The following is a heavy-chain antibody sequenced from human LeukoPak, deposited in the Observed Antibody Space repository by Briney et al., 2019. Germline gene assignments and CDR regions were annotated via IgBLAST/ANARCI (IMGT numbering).Heavy chain of an antibody. V-gene: IGHV3-23*01. D-gene: IGHD3-10*01. CDR1: GFTFSSYA. Sequence: GGSLRLSCAASGFTFSSYAMSWVRQAPGKGLEWVSAISGSGGSTYYADSVKGRFTISRDNSKNTLYLQMISLRAEDTAVYYCAKDRVPAVGRFGPPFYGMDVWGQGTTVTVSS. CDR2: ISGSGGST. J-gene: IGHJ6*02. CDR3: AKDRVPAVGRFGPPFYGMDV.